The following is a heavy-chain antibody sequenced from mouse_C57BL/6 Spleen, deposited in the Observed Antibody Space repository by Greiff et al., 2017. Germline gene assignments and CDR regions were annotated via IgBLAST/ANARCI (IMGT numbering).Heavy chain of an antibody. V-gene: IGHV1-66*01. Sequence: VQLQQSGPELVKPGASVKISCKASGYSFTSYYIHWVKQRPGQGLEWIGWIYPGSGNTKYNEKFKGKATLTADTSSSTAYMQLSSLTSEDSAVYYCARWLLRGAMDYWGQGTSVTVSS. D-gene: IGHD2-3*01. CDR3: ARWLLRGAMDY. J-gene: IGHJ4*01. CDR2: IYPGSGNT. CDR1: GYSFTSYY.